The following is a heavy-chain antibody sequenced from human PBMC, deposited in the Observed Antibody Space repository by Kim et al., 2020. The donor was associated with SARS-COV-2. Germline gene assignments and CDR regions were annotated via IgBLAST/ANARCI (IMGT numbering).Heavy chain of an antibody. J-gene: IGHJ1*01. CDR2: IDGSDGTT. V-gene: IGHV3-23*01. Sequence: GGSLRLSCTTSGFTFTGHAMSWVRQAPGKGLEWVSSIDGSDGTTYYVDSVRGRFTISRDDSKNTPYLQMSALRGDDTAVYYCMKGGWGWIWDHWGQGTLV. CDR3: MKGGWGWIWDH. D-gene: IGHD2-21*01. CDR1: GFTFTGHA.